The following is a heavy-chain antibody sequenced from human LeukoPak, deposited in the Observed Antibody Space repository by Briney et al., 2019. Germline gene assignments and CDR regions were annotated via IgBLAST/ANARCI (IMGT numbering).Heavy chain of an antibody. CDR1: GFTFKSYG. CDR2: IRNDGKTQ. V-gene: IGHV3-30*02. D-gene: IGHD2-2*01. CDR3: ARLYATSWGFFDP. Sequence: EGSLRLSCAASGFTFKSYGLHWVRRAPGKGLEWVAFIRNDGKTQYYADSVKGRFTISRDNSRNTMFLQMNSLRPEDTAVYYCARLYATSWGFFDPWGRGTLVTVSS. J-gene: IGHJ2*01.